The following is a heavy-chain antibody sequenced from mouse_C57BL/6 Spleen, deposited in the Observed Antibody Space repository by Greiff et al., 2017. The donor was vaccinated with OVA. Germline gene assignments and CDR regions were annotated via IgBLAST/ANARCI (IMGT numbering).Heavy chain of an antibody. D-gene: IGHD4-1*01. J-gene: IGHJ3*01. V-gene: IGHV1-42*01. CDR1: GYSFTGYY. CDR3: ARWDEDNGEGFAY. CDR2: INPSTGGT. Sequence: EVQLQQSGPELVKPGASVKISCKASGYSFTGYYMNWVKQSPEQSLEWIGEINPSTGGTTYNQKFKAKATLTADKSSSTAYMKLQSLTSEDSAVYYCARWDEDNGEGFAYWGQGTLVTVSA.